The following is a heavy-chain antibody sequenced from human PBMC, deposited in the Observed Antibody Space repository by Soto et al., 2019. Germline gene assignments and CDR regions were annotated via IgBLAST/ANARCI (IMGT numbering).Heavy chain of an antibody. Sequence: PSETLSLTCTVSGGSISSSSYYWGWIRQPPGKGLEWIGSIYYSGSTYYNPSLKSRVTISVDTSKNQFSLKLSSVTAADTAVYYCARARYCSGGSCYDDRLNWFDPWGQGTLVTVSS. D-gene: IGHD2-15*01. CDR2: IYYSGST. J-gene: IGHJ5*02. V-gene: IGHV4-39*01. CDR1: GGSISSSSYY. CDR3: ARARYCSGGSCYDDRLNWFDP.